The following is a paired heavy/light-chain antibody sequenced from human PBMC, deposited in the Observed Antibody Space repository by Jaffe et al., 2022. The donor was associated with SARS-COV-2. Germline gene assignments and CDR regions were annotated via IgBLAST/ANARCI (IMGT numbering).Light chain of an antibody. CDR2: AAS. V-gene: IGKV3-15*01. CDR3: QHYNNWPRGT. CDR1: QSVSRN. Sequence: EIVMSQSPATLSVSPGERASLSCRASQSVSRNLAWYQQKPGQAPRLLISAASTRATGVPVRFSGSGSGTEFTLTISSLQSEDVAVYYCQHYNNWPRGTFGQGTKVEIK. J-gene: IGKJ1*01.
Heavy chain of an antibody. CDR3: TRVLGHCSSTTCYEGFDP. J-gene: IGHJ5*02. V-gene: IGHV5-51*01. Sequence: EVQLVQSGAELKKPGESLKISCQGFGYNFTRSWVAWVRQVPGKGLEWMGTFFPGDSDTRYNPSFHGQVTMLADKSKTIAYLHWSSLKASDTAIYYCTRVLGHCSSTTCYEGFDPWGQGTLVTVSS. CDR2: FFPGDSDT. D-gene: IGHD2-2*01. CDR1: GYNFTRSW.